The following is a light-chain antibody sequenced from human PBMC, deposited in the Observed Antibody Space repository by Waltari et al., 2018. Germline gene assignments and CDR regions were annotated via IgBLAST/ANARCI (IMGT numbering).Light chain of an antibody. CDR1: QSISRW. J-gene: IGKJ3*01. Sequence: DIQMTQSPSTLSTSVGDRVTITCRASQSISRWLACYQQKPGKAPKLLIYEASSLDSGVPSRFSGSGSGTEFTLTINSLQPDDFATYYCQQYSSYVTFGPGTKVDIK. CDR2: EAS. V-gene: IGKV1-5*03. CDR3: QQYSSYVT.